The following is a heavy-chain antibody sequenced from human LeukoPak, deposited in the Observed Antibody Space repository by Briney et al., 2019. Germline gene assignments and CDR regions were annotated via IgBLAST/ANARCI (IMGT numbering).Heavy chain of an antibody. J-gene: IGHJ3*02. D-gene: IGHD6-19*01. V-gene: IGHV1-46*01. CDR1: GGTFSSYA. CDR2: INPSGGST. CDR3: ARGYSSGPGDAFDI. Sequence: GSSVKVSCKASGGTFSSYAVSWVRQTPGQGLEWMGIINPSGGSTSYAQKFQGRVTMTRDMSTSTVYMELSSLRSEDTAVYYCARGYSSGPGDAFDIWGQGTMVTVSS.